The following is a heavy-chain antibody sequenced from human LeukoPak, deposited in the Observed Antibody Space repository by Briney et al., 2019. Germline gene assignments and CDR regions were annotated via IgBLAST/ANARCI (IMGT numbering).Heavy chain of an antibody. V-gene: IGHV1-69*05. CDR1: GYTFNTYG. J-gene: IGHJ6*03. CDR3: ARVDRHYFYMDV. Sequence: SVKVSCKASGYTFNTYGISWVRQAPGQGLEWVGGIIPMFNTPNYAQKFQGRVTITTDESTHTSFMELNSLSSADTAVYYCARVDRHYFYMDVWGKGTTVTVSS. CDR2: IIPMFNTP.